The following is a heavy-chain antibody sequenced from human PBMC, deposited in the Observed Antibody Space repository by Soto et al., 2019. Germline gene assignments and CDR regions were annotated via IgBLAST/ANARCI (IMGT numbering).Heavy chain of an antibody. CDR2: INSDGSST. J-gene: IGHJ4*02. CDR1: GFTFSSYW. Sequence: LRLSCAASGFTFSSYWMHWVRQAPGKGLVWVSRINSDGSSTSYADSVKGRFTISRDNAKNTLYLQMNSLRAEDTAVYYCQFTVAGIDYWGQGTLVTVSS. V-gene: IGHV3-74*01. CDR3: QFTVAGIDY. D-gene: IGHD6-19*01.